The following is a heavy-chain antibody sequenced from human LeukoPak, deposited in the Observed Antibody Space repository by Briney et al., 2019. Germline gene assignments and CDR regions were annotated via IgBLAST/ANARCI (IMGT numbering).Heavy chain of an antibody. D-gene: IGHD3-22*01. CDR2: INSDETST. V-gene: IGHV3-74*01. J-gene: IGHJ4*02. CDR3: ARRGYDTGTLDY. CDR1: GFTFSSYW. Sequence: PGGSLRLSCAASGFTFSSYWMHWVRQAPGKGLVWVSRINSDETSTSYADSVKGRFTISRDNAKNTLCLQMLSLRAEDTAVYYCARRGYDTGTLDYWGQGTLVTVSS.